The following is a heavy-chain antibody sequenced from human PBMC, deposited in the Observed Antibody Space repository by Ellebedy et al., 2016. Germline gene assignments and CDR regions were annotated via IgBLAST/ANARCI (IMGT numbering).Heavy chain of an antibody. Sequence: ASVKVSCKASGGTFSSYAISWVRQAPGQGLEWMGRIIPILGIANYAQKFQGRVTITADKSTSTAYMELSSLRSEETAVYYCASSIVVVPAANGMDVWGQGTTVTVSS. CDR2: IIPILGIA. V-gene: IGHV1-69*04. CDR1: GGTFSSYA. CDR3: ASSIVVVPAANGMDV. D-gene: IGHD2-2*01. J-gene: IGHJ6*02.